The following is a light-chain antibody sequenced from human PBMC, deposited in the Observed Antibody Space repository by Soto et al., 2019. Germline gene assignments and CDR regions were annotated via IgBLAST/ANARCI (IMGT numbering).Light chain of an antibody. CDR2: AAS. CDR3: LQDYIYPWT. CDR1: QDIRNG. Sequence: AIQMTQFTSSLSASVRDRVTISCRASQDIRNGLGWYQQKPGKAPKLLIYAASNLQSGVSSRFSGSGSGTQFTLIITSLQPEDVATYYCLQDYIYPWTFGQGTKADI. J-gene: IGKJ1*01. V-gene: IGKV1-6*01.